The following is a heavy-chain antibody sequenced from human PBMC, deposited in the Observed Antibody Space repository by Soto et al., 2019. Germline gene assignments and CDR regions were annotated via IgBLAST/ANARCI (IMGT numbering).Heavy chain of an antibody. CDR1: GGTFSSYA. CDR2: ISAYNGNT. Sequence: ASVKVSCKASGGTFSSYAISWVRQAPGQGLEWMGWISAYNGNTNYAQKSQGRVTMTTDTSTSTAYMELRSLRSDDTAVYYCARDGLSAVRYYYYGMDVWGQGTTVTVSS. CDR3: ARDGLSAVRYYYYGMDV. J-gene: IGHJ6*02. V-gene: IGHV1-18*01. D-gene: IGHD3-10*01.